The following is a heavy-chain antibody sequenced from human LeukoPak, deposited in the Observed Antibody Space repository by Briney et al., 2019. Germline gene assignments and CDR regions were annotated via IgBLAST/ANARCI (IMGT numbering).Heavy chain of an antibody. J-gene: IGHJ4*02. CDR3: ARARYYYDSSGYLTY. Sequence: ASVKVSCKASGGTFSSYAISWVRQAPGQGLEWMGGIIPIFGTANYAQKFQGRVTITADESTSTAYMELSSLRSEDTAVYYCARARYYYDSSGYLTYWGQGTLVTVSS. D-gene: IGHD3-22*01. CDR1: GGTFSSYA. CDR2: IIPIFGTA. V-gene: IGHV1-69*13.